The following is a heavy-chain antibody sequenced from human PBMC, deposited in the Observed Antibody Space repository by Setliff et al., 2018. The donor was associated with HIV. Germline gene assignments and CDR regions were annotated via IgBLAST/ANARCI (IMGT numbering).Heavy chain of an antibody. Sequence: ASVKVSCKASGYIFTNYVIHWVRQAPGQRPEWLGWINAGNGDTRYSQKFQGRIYITRDTSATTVYMELSRLRSEDTGLYYCARGGPFLPFYFNFWGQGTLVTVSS. D-gene: IGHD3-16*01. J-gene: IGHJ4*02. CDR1: GYIFTNYV. CDR2: INAGNGDT. V-gene: IGHV1-3*01. CDR3: ARGGPFLPFYFNF.